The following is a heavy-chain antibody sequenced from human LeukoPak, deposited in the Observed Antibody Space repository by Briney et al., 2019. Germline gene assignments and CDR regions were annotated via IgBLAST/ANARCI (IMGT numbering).Heavy chain of an antibody. J-gene: IGHJ4*02. CDR1: GGSISSYY. CDR3: ARASTVVVAALFDY. CDR2: IYYSGST. D-gene: IGHD2-15*01. V-gene: IGHV4-59*01. Sequence: PSETLSLTCTVSGGSISSYYWSWIRQPPGKGLEWIGYIYYSGSTNYNPSLKSRVTISVDTPKNQFSLKLSSVTAADTAVYYCARASTVVVAALFDYWGQGTLVTVSS.